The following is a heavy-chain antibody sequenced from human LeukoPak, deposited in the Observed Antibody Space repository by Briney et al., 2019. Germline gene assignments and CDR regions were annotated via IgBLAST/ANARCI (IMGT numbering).Heavy chain of an antibody. Sequence: GESLKISCKGSGYRFTSYWIGWVRQMPGKGLEWMGIIYPGDSDTRYSPSFQGQVTISADKSINTAYLQWSSLKASDTAIYYCARLLRLGRNSFDPRGQGTLVTVSS. J-gene: IGHJ5*02. CDR3: ARLLRLGRNSFDP. D-gene: IGHD6-19*01. CDR2: IYPGDSDT. V-gene: IGHV5-51*01. CDR1: GYRFTSYW.